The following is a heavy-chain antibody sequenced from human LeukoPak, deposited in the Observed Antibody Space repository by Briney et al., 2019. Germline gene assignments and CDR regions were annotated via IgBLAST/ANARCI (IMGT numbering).Heavy chain of an antibody. CDR2: INPSGGST. V-gene: IGHV1-46*01. D-gene: IGHD7-27*01. CDR1: GYTFTSYY. Sequence: GASVKVSCKASGYTFTSYYMHWVRQAPGQGLEWMGIINPSGGSTSYAQKFQGRVTMTRDTSISTAYMELTSLRSEDTAVYYCVGGAPNWGFDYWGQGTLVIVSS. CDR3: VGGAPNWGFDY. J-gene: IGHJ4*02.